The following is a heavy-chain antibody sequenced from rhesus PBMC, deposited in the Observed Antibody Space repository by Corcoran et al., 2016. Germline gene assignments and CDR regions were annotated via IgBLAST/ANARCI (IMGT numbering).Heavy chain of an antibody. CDR2: ISGSNGST. Sequence: QVQLQESGPGLVRPSETLSPTCAVSGYSLSSGSYWGWLCQPPGKGLAYIGYISGSNGSTYYNPSLKSRVTISKDTSKNQFFLKLSSVTAADTAVYYCARNLYGSSIDYWGQGVLVTVSA. J-gene: IGHJ4*01. CDR3: ARNLYGSSIDY. CDR1: GYSLSSGSY. D-gene: IGHD4-29*01. V-gene: IGHV4-99*01.